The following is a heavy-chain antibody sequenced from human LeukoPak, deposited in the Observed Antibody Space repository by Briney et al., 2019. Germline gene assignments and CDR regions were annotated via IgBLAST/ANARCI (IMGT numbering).Heavy chain of an antibody. J-gene: IGHJ4*02. V-gene: IGHV3-48*01. CDR3: ARSSGYPFFDY. CDR2: ITSTSDTI. D-gene: IGHD3-22*01. Sequence: GGSLRLSCEASGFTFSDYSMNWVRQAPGEGLEWLSYITSTSDTIYYADSVKGRFTSSRDNAKNSVYLQMNSLRAEDTAVYYCARSSGYPFFDYWGQGTLVTISS. CDR1: GFTFSDYS.